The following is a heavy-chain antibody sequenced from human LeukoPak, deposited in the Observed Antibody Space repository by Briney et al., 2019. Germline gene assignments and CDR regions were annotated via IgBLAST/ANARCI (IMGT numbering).Heavy chain of an antibody. CDR3: AGFTYYYDSSGYYYVKESGDY. V-gene: IGHV4-59*01. CDR1: GGSISSYY. D-gene: IGHD3-22*01. J-gene: IGHJ4*02. CDR2: IYYSGST. Sequence: PSETLSLTCTVSGGSISSYYWSWIRQPPGKGLEWIGYIYYSGSTNYNPSLKSRVTISVDTSKNQFSLKLSSVTAADTAVYYCAGFTYYYDSSGYYYVKESGDYWGQGTLGTVSS.